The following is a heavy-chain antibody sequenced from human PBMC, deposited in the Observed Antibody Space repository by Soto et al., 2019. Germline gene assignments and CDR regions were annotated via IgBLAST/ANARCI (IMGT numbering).Heavy chain of an antibody. V-gene: IGHV1-2*04. D-gene: IGHD6-6*01. Sequence: QVQLVQSGAEVKKPGASVKVSCKASGYTFTGYYMHWVRQAPGQGLEWMGWINPNSGGTNYAQKFQGWVTMTRDTSISTAYMELSRLRSDDPAVYYCARDLGSSGYYGMDVWGQGTTVTVSS. J-gene: IGHJ6*02. CDR2: INPNSGGT. CDR1: GYTFTGYY. CDR3: ARDLGSSGYYGMDV.